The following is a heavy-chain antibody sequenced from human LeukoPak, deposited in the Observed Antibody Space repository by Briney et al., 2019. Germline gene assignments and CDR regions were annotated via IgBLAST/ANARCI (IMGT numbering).Heavy chain of an antibody. CDR2: IYYSGST. J-gene: IGHJ4*02. V-gene: IGHV4-39*01. CDR1: GGSISSSSYY. Sequence: SETLSLTCILSGGSISSSSYYWGWIRQPPGKGLEWIGSIYYSGSTYYNPSLKSRVTISVDTSKNQFSLKLTSVTAADTAVYYCARRSRRDFWSGFHFDYWGQGTLVTVSS. D-gene: IGHD3-3*01. CDR3: ARRSRRDFWSGFHFDY.